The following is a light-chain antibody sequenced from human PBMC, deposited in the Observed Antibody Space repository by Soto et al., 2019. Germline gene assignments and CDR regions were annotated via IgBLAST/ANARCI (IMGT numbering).Light chain of an antibody. CDR2: GAS. CDR1: QGISSD. J-gene: IGKJ5*01. CDR3: QQLNIYPTT. V-gene: IGKV1-9*01. Sequence: DIQLTQSPSFLSASVGDRVTITCRASQGISSDLAWYQQKPGKAPNLLIYGASNLQTGVPSRFSGSGSGTEFTLTISSLQPEDFATYYCQQLNIYPTTFGQGTRLEIK.